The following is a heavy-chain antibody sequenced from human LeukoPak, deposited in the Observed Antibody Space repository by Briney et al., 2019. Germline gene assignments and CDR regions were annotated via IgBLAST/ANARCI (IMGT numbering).Heavy chain of an antibody. CDR3: ARVCYGDYDFDY. D-gene: IGHD4-17*01. V-gene: IGHV1-2*02. J-gene: IGHJ4*02. CDR1: GYTFTGYY. Sequence: GASVKVSCKASGYTFTGYYMHWVRQAPGQGLEWMGWINPNSGGTNYAQKFQGRVTMTRDTSISTAYMDLSRLRSDDTDVYYCARVCYGDYDFDYWGQGTLVTVSS. CDR2: INPNSGGT.